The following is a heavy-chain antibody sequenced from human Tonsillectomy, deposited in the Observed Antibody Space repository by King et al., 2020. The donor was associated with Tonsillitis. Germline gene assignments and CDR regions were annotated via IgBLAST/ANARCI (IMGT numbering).Heavy chain of an antibody. Sequence: QLVQSGTEVKMPGASVTVSCKASGYTFTNYHIHWIRQAPGQGLEWMGWIDWNSGSTNYAQNLQGRVTLTRDTSTNTAYLDLRSLTSDDTAVYYCSRETWVYGSWGQGTLVTVSS. V-gene: IGHV1-2*02. CDR1: GYTFTNYH. J-gene: IGHJ5*02. D-gene: IGHD5-24*01. CDR2: IDWNSGST. CDR3: SRETWVYGS.